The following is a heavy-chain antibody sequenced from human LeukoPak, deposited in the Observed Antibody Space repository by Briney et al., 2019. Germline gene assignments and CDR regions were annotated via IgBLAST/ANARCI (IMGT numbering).Heavy chain of an antibody. V-gene: IGHV4-39*01. CDR3: ARHSSMTTVTFDY. CDR2: IYYSGSI. CDR1: GGSISGTSYY. D-gene: IGHD4-17*01. Sequence: SETLSLTCTVSGGSISGTSYYWGWIRQPPGKGLEWIGSIYYSGSIYYNPSLKSRVTISVDTSKDQFSLRLSSVTAADTAVYYCARHSSMTTVTFDYWGQGTLVIVSS. J-gene: IGHJ4*02.